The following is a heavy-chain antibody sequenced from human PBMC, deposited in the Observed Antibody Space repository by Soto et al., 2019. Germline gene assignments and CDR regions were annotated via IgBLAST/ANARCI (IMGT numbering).Heavy chain of an antibody. V-gene: IGHV1-69*06. J-gene: IGHJ6*02. CDR1: GGTFSSYA. Sequence: QVQLVQSGAEAKKPGSSVKVSCKTSGGTFSSYAISWVRQAPGQGLEWMGGIVPLFRTTNYAQKFQGRVTIPADTSAYTVSMELIGLRCGDTAVYYCEIGGYSSTWSNLLDRSGMDVWGQGTTVTVSS. D-gene: IGHD6-13*01. CDR2: IVPLFRTT. CDR3: EIGGYSSTWSNLLDRSGMDV.